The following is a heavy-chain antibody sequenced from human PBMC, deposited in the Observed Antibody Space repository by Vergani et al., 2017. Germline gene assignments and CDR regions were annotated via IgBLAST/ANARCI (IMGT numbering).Heavy chain of an antibody. Sequence: QVQLVESGGGVVQPGGSLRLSCAASGFTFSSYGMHWVRQAPGKGLEGGAFIRYDGSNKYYADSVKGRFTISRDNSKNTLYLQMNSLRAEDTAVYYCAKDPHTYDYVWGSYRPSLYYYGMDVWGQGTTVTVSS. CDR3: AKDPHTYDYVWGSYRPSLYYYGMDV. CDR1: GFTFSSYG. D-gene: IGHD3-16*02. CDR2: IRYDGSNK. J-gene: IGHJ6*02. V-gene: IGHV3-30*02.